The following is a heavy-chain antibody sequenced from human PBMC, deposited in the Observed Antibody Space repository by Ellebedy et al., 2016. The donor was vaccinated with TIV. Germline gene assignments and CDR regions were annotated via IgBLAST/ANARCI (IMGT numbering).Heavy chain of an antibody. CDR1: GFTFSSYW. J-gene: IGHJ4*02. D-gene: IGHD2-2*01. V-gene: IGHV3-7*01. CDR3: ARAETGYCSSASCYLDLDS. Sequence: GGSLRLSXAASGFTFSSYWMQWVRQAPGKGLEWVANIKQDGSAKYYVDSVKGRFTISRDNAKNSVYLQMNNLRAEDTAVYYCARAETGYCSSASCYLDLDSWGQGTLVTVSS. CDR2: IKQDGSAK.